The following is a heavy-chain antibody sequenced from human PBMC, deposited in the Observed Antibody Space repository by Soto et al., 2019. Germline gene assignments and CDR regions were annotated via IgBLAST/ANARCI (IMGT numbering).Heavy chain of an antibody. V-gene: IGHV1-69*01. CDR3: ARQLQQLVRTHYYYGMDV. J-gene: IGHJ6*02. Sequence: QVQLVQSGAEVKKPGSSVKVSCKASGGTFSSYAISWVRQAPGQGLEWMGGIIPIFGTANYAQKFQGRVTITADESTSTAYMELSSLRSEDTAVYYCARQLQQLVRTHYYYGMDVWGPGTTGTVSS. CDR1: GGTFSSYA. CDR2: IIPIFGTA. D-gene: IGHD6-13*01.